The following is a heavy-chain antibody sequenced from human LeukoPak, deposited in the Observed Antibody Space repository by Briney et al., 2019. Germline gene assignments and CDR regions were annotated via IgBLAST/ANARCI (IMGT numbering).Heavy chain of an antibody. CDR2: ISLSGVNT. J-gene: IGHJ4*02. V-gene: IGHV3-23*01. CDR3: AKDRVGLDY. CDR1: GFTFSSSA. D-gene: IGHD1-26*01. Sequence: PGGSLRLSCAASGFTFSSSAMSWVRQAPGKGLEWVSAISLSGVNTCYADSVKGRFTISRDVSKNTLYLQMNSLRAEDTAVYYCAKDRVGLDYWGQGSLVTVSS.